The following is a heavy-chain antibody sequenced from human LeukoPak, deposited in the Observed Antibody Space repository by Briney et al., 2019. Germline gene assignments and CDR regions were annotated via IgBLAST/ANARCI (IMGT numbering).Heavy chain of an antibody. D-gene: IGHD6-13*01. J-gene: IGHJ3*02. V-gene: IGHV1-69*04. CDR3: ARVSSSSQRAVGAFDI. CDR2: IIPILGIA. Sequence: ASVKFSCKASGGTFNSYAISWVRQAPGQGLEWMGRIIPILGIANYAQKFQGRVTITADKSTSTAYMELSSLRSEDTAVYYCARVSSSSQRAVGAFDIWGQGTMVTVSS. CDR1: GGTFNSYA.